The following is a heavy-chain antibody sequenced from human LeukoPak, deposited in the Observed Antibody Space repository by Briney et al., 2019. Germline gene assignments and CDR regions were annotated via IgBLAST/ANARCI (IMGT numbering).Heavy chain of an antibody. CDR2: VSDGGGRT. Sequence: GGSLRLSCAASGFTFDDYTMHWVRQAPGKGLEWVSDVSDGGGRTQYADSVKGRFTISRDNSKNTLYLQMNSLRAEDTAVYYCGKRSSGSPKHHFDSWGQGTLVTVSS. V-gene: IGHV3-23*01. CDR1: GFTFDDYT. J-gene: IGHJ4*02. CDR3: GKRSSGSPKHHFDS. D-gene: IGHD1-26*01.